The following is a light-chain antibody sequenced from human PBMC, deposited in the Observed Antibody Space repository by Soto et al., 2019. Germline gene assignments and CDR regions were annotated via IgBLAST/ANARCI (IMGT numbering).Light chain of an antibody. CDR2: EVI. CDR1: SSDVGAYTY. J-gene: IGLJ2*01. CDR3: SSYTSSSTLV. Sequence: QSALTQPASVSGSPGQSITISCTATSSDVGAYTYVSWYQQHPGKAPKLMIYEVINRPSGVSNRFSGSKSGNTASLIISGLQAEDEADYYCSSYTSSSTLVFGGGTKLTVL. V-gene: IGLV2-14*01.